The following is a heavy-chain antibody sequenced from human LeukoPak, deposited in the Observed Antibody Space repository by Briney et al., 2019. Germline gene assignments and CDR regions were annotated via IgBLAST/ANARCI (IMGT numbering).Heavy chain of an antibody. Sequence: QPGRSLRLSCAASGFTFSSYGMHWVRQAPGKGLEWVAVISYDGSNKYYADSVKGRFTISRDNSKNTLYLQMNSLRAEDTAVYYCAEMGQQLVRQGLVELCWFDPWGQGTLVTVSS. CDR1: GFTFSSYG. J-gene: IGHJ5*02. V-gene: IGHV3-30*18. D-gene: IGHD6-13*01. CDR2: ISYDGSNK. CDR3: AEMGQQLVRQGLVELCWFDP.